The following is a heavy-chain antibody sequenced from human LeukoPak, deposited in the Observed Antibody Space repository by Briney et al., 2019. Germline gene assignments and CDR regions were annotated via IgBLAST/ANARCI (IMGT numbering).Heavy chain of an antibody. D-gene: IGHD2-2*01. CDR3: AREPPAATGFDY. J-gene: IGHJ4*02. Sequence: SETLSLTCTVSGGSISSYCWSWIRQPPGKGLEWIGYIYYSGSTNYNPSLKSRVTISVDTSKNQFSLNLNSVTAADTAVYYCAREPPAATGFDYWGQGTLVTVSS. CDR2: IYYSGST. CDR1: GGSISSYC. V-gene: IGHV4-59*01.